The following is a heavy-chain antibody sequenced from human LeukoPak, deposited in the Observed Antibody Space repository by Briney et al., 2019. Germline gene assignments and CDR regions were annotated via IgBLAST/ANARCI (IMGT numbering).Heavy chain of an antibody. CDR1: GFTFSSYS. J-gene: IGHJ4*02. CDR2: ISSSSSYI. CDR3: ARENIAAAGDFDY. Sequence: GGSLRLSCAASGFTFSSYSMNWVRQAPGKGLEWVSSISSSSSYIYYADSVKGRFTISRDNAKNSLYLQMNSLRAEDTAVYYCARENIAAAGDFDYWGQGTLVTVSS. D-gene: IGHD6-13*01. V-gene: IGHV3-21*01.